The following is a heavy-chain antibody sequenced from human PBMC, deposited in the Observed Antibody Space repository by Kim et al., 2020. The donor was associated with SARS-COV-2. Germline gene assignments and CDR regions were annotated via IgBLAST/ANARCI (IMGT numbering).Heavy chain of an antibody. CDR3: AREGGSKYDFWSGYFAYPNYGMDV. CDR1: GGSISGYY. Sequence: SETLSLPCTVSGGSISGYYWSWIRQPPGKGLVWIGYIYYSGSTNYNPTLKSRVTFSVDTSKNQFSLNLSSVTAADTAVYYCAREGGSKYDFWSGYFAYPNYGMDVWGQGTTVTVSS. D-gene: IGHD3-3*01. CDR2: IYYSGST. J-gene: IGHJ6*02. V-gene: IGHV4-59*01.